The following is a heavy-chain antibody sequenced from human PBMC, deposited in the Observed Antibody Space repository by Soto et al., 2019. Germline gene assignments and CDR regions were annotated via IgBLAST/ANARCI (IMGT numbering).Heavy chain of an antibody. D-gene: IGHD3-10*01. Sequence: PSETLSLTCAVSGGSISSSNWWSWVRQPPGKGLEWIGEIYHSGSTNCNPSLKSRVTISVDKSKNQFSLKLSSVTAADTAVYYCARDRRKVRGDTSQRTNYYYGMDVWGQGTTVTVSS. CDR3: ARDRRKVRGDTSQRTNYYYGMDV. V-gene: IGHV4-4*02. CDR1: GGSISSSNW. CDR2: IYHSGST. J-gene: IGHJ6*02.